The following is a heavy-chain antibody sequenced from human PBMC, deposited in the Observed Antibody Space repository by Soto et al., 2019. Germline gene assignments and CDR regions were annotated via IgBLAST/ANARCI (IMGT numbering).Heavy chain of an antibody. CDR2: ISSSSSTI. J-gene: IGHJ4*03. CDR1: GVTFIRYK. V-gene: IGHV3-48*01. CDR3: FIFKDSRPPYSLHI. Sequence: GGALRLSCAGSGVTFIRYKLNWGLQAPGKGLEWVSYISSSSSTIYYADSVKGRFTISRDNAKNSLYLQMNSLRAEDTAVYYFFIFKDSRPPYSLHIRGPGTMVT. D-gene: IGHD3-9*01.